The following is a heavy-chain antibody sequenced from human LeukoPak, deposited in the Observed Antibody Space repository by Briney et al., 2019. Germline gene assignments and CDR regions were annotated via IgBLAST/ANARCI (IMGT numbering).Heavy chain of an antibody. J-gene: IGHJ4*02. V-gene: IGHV3-21*05. CDR2: ISSSSSYT. CDR1: GFTFSSYW. Sequence: GGSLRLSCAASGFTFSSYWMSWVRQAPGKGLEWVSYISSSSSYTNYADSVKGRFTISRDNAKNSLYLQMNSLRAEDTAVYYCARGPEPSDWGQGTLVTVSS. CDR3: ARGPEPSD.